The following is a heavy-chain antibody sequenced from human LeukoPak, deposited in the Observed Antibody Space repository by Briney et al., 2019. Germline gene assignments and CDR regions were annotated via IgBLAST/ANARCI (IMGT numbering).Heavy chain of an antibody. J-gene: IGHJ4*02. V-gene: IGHV3-7*01. Sequence: SGGSLRLSCAGSGFTSSSYWMSWVRQAPGKGLEWVANIKQDGSEKYYVDSVKGRFTISRDNAKNSLYLQMNSLRVEDTAVYYCARWANYDYVWGSYPFDCWGQGTLVTVSS. CDR1: GFTSSSYW. CDR3: ARWANYDYVWGSYPFDC. CDR2: IKQDGSEK. D-gene: IGHD3-16*02.